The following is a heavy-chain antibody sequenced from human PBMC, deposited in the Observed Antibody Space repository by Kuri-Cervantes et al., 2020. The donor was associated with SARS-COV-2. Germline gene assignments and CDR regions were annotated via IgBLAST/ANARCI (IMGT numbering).Heavy chain of an antibody. J-gene: IGHJ4*02. CDR2: IRSKAYGGTT. D-gene: IGHD3-3*01. Sequence: GGSLRLSCAASGFTSGDYAMSWVRQAPGKGLEWVGFIRSKAYGGTTEYAASVKGRFTISRDDSKSIAYLQMNSLKTEDTAVYYCTRSDFWSGIYFDYWGQGTLVTVSS. CDR3: TRSDFWSGIYFDY. CDR1: GFTSGDYA. V-gene: IGHV3-49*04.